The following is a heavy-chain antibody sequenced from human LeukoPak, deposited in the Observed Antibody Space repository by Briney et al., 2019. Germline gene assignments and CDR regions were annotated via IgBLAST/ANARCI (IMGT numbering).Heavy chain of an antibody. CDR1: GFTFSSYS. D-gene: IGHD5-18*01. CDR2: IKQDGSEK. CDR3: ARLGRAYSYGY. J-gene: IGHJ4*02. V-gene: IGHV3-7*01. Sequence: GGSLRLSCAASGFTFSSYSMSWVRQAPGKWLEWVANIKQDGSEKYYVDSVKGRFTISRDNAKNSLYLQMNSLRAEDTAVYYCARLGRAYSYGYWGQGTLVTVSS.